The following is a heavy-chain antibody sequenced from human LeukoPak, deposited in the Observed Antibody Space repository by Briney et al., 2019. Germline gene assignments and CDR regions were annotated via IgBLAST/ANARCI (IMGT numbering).Heavy chain of an antibody. CDR2: VNSDGITT. Sequence: GGSLRLSCAASGFTISSYWMHWVRQAPGKGLMWVSHVNSDGITTSYADPVKGRFTISRDNARNTLYLQMNSLRTEDTALYYCAKDMSYGGKGYFDYWGQGTLVTVSS. V-gene: IGHV3-74*01. CDR1: GFTISSYW. D-gene: IGHD4-23*01. J-gene: IGHJ4*02. CDR3: AKDMSYGGKGYFDY.